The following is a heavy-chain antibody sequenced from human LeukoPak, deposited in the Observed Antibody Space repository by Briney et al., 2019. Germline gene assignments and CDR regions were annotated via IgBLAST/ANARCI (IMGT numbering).Heavy chain of an antibody. D-gene: IGHD6-13*01. CDR2: ISSSSSYI. Sequence: GGSLRLSCAASGFTFSSYSMNWVRQAPGKGLEWVSSISSSSSYIYYADSVKGRFTISRDNAKNSLYLQMNSLRAEDTAVYYCAGWKQLVLLRDIWGLGTMVTVSS. CDR3: AGWKQLVLLRDI. V-gene: IGHV3-21*01. CDR1: GFTFSSYS. J-gene: IGHJ3*02.